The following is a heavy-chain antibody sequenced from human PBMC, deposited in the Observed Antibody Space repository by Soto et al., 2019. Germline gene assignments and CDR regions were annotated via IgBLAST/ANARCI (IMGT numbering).Heavy chain of an antibody. D-gene: IGHD2-15*01. J-gene: IGHJ5*02. CDR1: GGSFSGYY. CDR3: ARGPDIVVVVAASPGGWFDP. CDR2: INHSGST. V-gene: IGHV4-34*01. Sequence: EMLSLTCAVYGGSFSGYYWSLIRQPPGKGLEWIGEINHSGSTSYSPSLKSRVTISVDTSNNQFSLKLSSVTAADTAVYYCARGPDIVVVVAASPGGWFDPWGQGTLVTVSS.